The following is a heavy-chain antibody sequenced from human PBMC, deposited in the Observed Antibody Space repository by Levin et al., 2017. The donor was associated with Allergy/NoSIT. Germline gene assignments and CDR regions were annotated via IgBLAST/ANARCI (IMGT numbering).Heavy chain of an antibody. CDR2: IYYSGST. CDR3: AREDGSTFDF. J-gene: IGHJ4*02. Sequence: PSETLSLTCTVSGGSNSGGGYHWTWIRQHPEKGLEWIGYIYYSGSTFYNPSLKSRLMISVDTSKNQFSLNVSSVTAADTAVYYCAREDGSTFDFWGQGALVTVAS. CDR1: GGSNSGGGYH. V-gene: IGHV4-31*03. D-gene: IGHD2-2*03.